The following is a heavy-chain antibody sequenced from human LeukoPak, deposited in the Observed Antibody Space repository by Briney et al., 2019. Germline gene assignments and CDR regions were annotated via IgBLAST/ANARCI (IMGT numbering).Heavy chain of an antibody. CDR3: ARDHYYDILTGYYPPLYYGMDV. J-gene: IGHJ6*04. Sequence: ASVKVSCKASGYTFTSYGISWVRQAPGQGLEWMGLISAYNGNTNYAQKLQGRVTMTTNTSTSTAYMELRSLRSDDTAVYYCARDHYYDILTGYYPPLYYGMDVWGKGTTVTVSS. CDR1: GYTFTSYG. V-gene: IGHV1-18*04. D-gene: IGHD3-9*01. CDR2: ISAYNGNT.